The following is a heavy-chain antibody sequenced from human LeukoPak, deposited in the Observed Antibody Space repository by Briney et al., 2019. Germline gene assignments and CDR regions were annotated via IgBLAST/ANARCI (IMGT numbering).Heavy chain of an antibody. V-gene: IGHV3-74*01. CDR1: GFTFSSYA. CDR3: ARDGGNSLGRAYAH. Sequence: GGSLRLSCAASGFTFSSYAMSWVRQAPGKGLVWVSRINSDGTITNYADSVKGRFTISRDNAKNTLDLQMNSLRGEGTAVYYCARDGGNSLGRAYAHWGQGTLVTVSS. CDR2: INSDGTIT. D-gene: IGHD6-6*01. J-gene: IGHJ4*02.